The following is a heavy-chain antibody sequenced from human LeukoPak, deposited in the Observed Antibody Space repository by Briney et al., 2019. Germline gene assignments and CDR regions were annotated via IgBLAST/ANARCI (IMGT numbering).Heavy chain of an antibody. Sequence: SETLSLTCTVSGYSISNAYYWGWIRQPPGKGLEWIGSIYYSGSIFYNPSLKSRVTISVDTSKNQFSLKLSSVTAADTAVYYCARLGTTVTTVDYWGQGTLVTVSS. CDR1: GYSISNAYY. CDR3: ARLGTTVTTVDY. J-gene: IGHJ4*02. V-gene: IGHV4-38-2*02. CDR2: IYYSGSI. D-gene: IGHD4-11*01.